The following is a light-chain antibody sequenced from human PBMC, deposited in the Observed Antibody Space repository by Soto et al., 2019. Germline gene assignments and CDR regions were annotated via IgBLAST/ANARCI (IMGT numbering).Light chain of an antibody. CDR2: GAS. CDR1: QGVSSSY. Sequence: EIVLTQSPGTLSLSPGERATLSCRASQGVSSSYLAWYQQKPGQPPRLLIYGASSRATGIPDRFSGSGSANDFTLTITRLEPEDVAVYYCQHYRTSFGGGTKVEIK. J-gene: IGKJ4*01. CDR3: QHYRTS. V-gene: IGKV3-20*01.